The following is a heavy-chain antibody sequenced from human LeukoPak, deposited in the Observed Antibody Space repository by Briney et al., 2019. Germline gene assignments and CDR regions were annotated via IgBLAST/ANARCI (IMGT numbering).Heavy chain of an antibody. D-gene: IGHD3-22*01. V-gene: IGHV3-7*04. CDR1: ESTFSKYW. CDR2: IKQDGSEK. Sequence: GGSLRLSCAASESTFSKYWMSWVRQAPGKGLEWVGNIKQDGSEKFYVDSVRGRFTISRDNTKNSLYLQMDSVRVEDTAVYYCAGGSGWTTTYWGQGTLVTVSS. CDR3: AGGSGWTTTY. J-gene: IGHJ4*02.